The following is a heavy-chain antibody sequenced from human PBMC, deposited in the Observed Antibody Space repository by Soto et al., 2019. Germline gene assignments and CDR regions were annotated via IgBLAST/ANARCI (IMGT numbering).Heavy chain of an antibody. CDR3: AKDRPVRMVYSYGLGV. CDR1: GFTFSSYA. V-gene: IGHV3-23*01. J-gene: IGHJ6*02. CDR2: ISGSGGST. D-gene: IGHD2-8*01. Sequence: GGSLRLSCAASGFTFSSYAMSWFRQAPGKGLEWVSAISGSGGSTYYADSVKGRFTISRDNSKNTLYLQMNSLRAEDTAVYYCAKDRPVRMVYSYGLGVWGQGNKVAVAS.